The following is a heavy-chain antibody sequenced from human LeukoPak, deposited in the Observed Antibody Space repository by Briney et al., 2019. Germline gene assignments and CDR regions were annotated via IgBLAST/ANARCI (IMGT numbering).Heavy chain of an antibody. J-gene: IGHJ6*03. CDR1: GGSISSSSYY. CDR3: ARDPYAVAGIYYYYYMDV. D-gene: IGHD6-19*01. V-gene: IGHV4-39*07. Sequence: PSETLSLTCTVSGGSISSSSYYWGWIRQPPGKGLEWIGSIYYSGSTYYNPSLKSRVTISVDTSKNQFSLKLSSVTAADTAVYYCARDPYAVAGIYYYYYMDVWGKGTTVTVSS. CDR2: IYYSGST.